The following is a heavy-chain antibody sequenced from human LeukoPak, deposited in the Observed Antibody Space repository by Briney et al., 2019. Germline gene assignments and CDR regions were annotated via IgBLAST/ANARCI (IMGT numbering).Heavy chain of an antibody. D-gene: IGHD1-26*01. CDR1: GYTFTGYD. Sequence: ASVRVSCKASGYTFTGYDISWVRQAPGQGLEWMGWMNANTGDTDYAQKFQGRVTMTTNTSIDTAYMELSGLRSEDTAVYYCTRGSLSGSSRDYWGQGTLVTVSS. CDR3: TRGSLSGSSRDY. V-gene: IGHV1-8*01. CDR2: MNANTGDT. J-gene: IGHJ4*02.